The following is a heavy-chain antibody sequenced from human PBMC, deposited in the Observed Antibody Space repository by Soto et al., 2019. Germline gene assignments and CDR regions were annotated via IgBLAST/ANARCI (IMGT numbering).Heavy chain of an antibody. CDR3: ARTVTTVTTPYYFDY. D-gene: IGHD4-17*01. CDR2: VSYDGSNK. Sequence: QVQLVESGGGVVQPGRSLRLSCAASGFTFNNYAMHWVRQAPGKGLEWVAVVSYDGSNKYYADSVKGRFTISRDNSKDTLYLQMNSLRAEDMAVFYCARTVTTVTTPYYFDYWGQGTLVTVSS. J-gene: IGHJ4*02. V-gene: IGHV3-30-3*01. CDR1: GFTFNNYA.